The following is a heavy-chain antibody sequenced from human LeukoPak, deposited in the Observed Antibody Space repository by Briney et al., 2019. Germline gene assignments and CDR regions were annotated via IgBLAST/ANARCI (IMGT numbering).Heavy chain of an antibody. CDR3: ASSGSYRFDY. Sequence: GGSLRLSCAASGFTFSSYSMNWVRQAPGKGLEWVSHITASGTAMFYADSVKGRFTISRDNVKNSLYLQMNSLRDEDTAVYYCASSGSYRFDYWGQGTLVTVSS. V-gene: IGHV3-48*02. CDR2: ITASGTAM. CDR1: GFTFSSYS. D-gene: IGHD1-26*01. J-gene: IGHJ4*02.